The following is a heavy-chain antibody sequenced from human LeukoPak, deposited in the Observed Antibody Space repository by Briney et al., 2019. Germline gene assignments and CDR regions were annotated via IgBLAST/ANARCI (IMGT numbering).Heavy chain of an antibody. V-gene: IGHV3-11*06. CDR3: ARVACGGGSCHYN. CDR1: GFTFSDYY. J-gene: IGHJ4*02. D-gene: IGHD2-15*01. CDR2: ISITSDYT. Sequence: GGSLRLSCAASGFTFSDYYISWVRQAPGKGLEWVSYISITSDYTNYADSVKGRFTISRDNAQKSLFLQMNSLRVEDTAVYYCARVACGGGSCHYNWGQGTLVTVSS.